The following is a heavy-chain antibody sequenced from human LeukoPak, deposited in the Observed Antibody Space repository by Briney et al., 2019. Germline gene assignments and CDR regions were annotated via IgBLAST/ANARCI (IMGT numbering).Heavy chain of an antibody. CDR3: ARSSGWFDY. CDR2: TYYRSKWHN. D-gene: IGHD6-19*01. V-gene: IGHV6-1*01. CDR1: GDSVSSNSAA. Sequence: SQTLSLTCAISGDSVSSNSAAWNWIRQSPSRGLEWLGRTYYRSKWHNEYAVSVKSRIAFNRDISKNQFSLLLNSVTPEDTAVYYCARSSGWFDYWGQGTLVTVSS. J-gene: IGHJ4*02.